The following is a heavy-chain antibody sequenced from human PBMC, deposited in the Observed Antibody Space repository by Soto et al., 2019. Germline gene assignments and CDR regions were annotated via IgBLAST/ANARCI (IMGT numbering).Heavy chain of an antibody. J-gene: IGHJ3*02. CDR1: GFTFSSYA. CDR2: ISYDGSNK. Sequence: GGSLRLSCAASGFTFSSYAMHWVRQAPGKGLEWVAVISYDGSNKYYADSVKGRFTISRDNSKNTLYLQMNSLRAEDTAVYYWAREGVGITMIVETNDAFDIWGQGTMVTVSS. D-gene: IGHD3-22*01. V-gene: IGHV3-30-3*01. CDR3: AREGVGITMIVETNDAFDI.